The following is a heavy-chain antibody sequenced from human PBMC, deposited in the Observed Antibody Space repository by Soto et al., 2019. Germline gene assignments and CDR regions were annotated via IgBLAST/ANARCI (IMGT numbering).Heavy chain of an antibody. J-gene: IGHJ6*02. V-gene: IGHV6-1*01. D-gene: IGHD6-13*01. CDR1: GDSVSRNSAA. CDR2: TYYRSKWYN. CDR3: ARALRRYSSSWYYYYCMDV. Sequence: SQTLSLTCAISGDSVSRNSAAWNWIRQSPSRGLEWLGRTYYRSKWYNDYAVSVKSRITINPDTSKNQFSLQLNSVTPEDTAVYYCARALRRYSSSWYYYYCMDVWGQGTTVTVSS.